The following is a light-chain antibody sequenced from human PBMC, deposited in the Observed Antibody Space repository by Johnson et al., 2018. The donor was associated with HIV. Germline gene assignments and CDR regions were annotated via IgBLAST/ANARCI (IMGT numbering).Light chain of an antibody. J-gene: IGLJ1*01. CDR2: DNN. V-gene: IGLV1-51*01. Sequence: QPVLTQPPSVSAAPGQKVTISCSGSSSNIGNNYVSWYQQLPGTAPKLLIYDNNKRPSGIPDRFSGSKSGTSASLVITGLQTVDEADYYCGTRDSSLRTGFFGTGTKVTVL. CDR1: SSNIGNNY. CDR3: GTRDSSLRTGF.